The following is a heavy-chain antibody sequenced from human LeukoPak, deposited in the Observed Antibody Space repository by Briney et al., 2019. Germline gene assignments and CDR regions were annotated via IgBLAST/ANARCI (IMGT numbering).Heavy chain of an antibody. CDR2: ISGSGTRT. V-gene: IGHV3-23*01. Sequence: SGGSLRLSCAASGFTFSSSAMSWVRQAPGKGLYWVSAISGSGTRTYYADSVKGRFTISRDNSKNTLYLQMNSLRAEDTAVYYCAKEGGTGTRFDYWGQGTLVTVSS. CDR1: GFTFSSSA. J-gene: IGHJ4*02. CDR3: AKEGGTGTRFDY. D-gene: IGHD1-7*01.